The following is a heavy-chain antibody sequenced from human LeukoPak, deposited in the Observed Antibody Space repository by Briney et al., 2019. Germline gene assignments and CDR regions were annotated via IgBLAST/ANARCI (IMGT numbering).Heavy chain of an antibody. D-gene: IGHD4-17*01. CDR2: ISYDGSNK. V-gene: IGHV3-30*03. Sequence: PGRSLRLSCAASGFTFSNYGMHWVRQAPGKGLEWVAVISYDGSNKYYADSVKGRFTISRDNSKNTLHLQMNSLRPEDTAVYFCARDRTVTTSWFDPWGQGTLVTVSS. CDR1: GFTFSNYG. CDR3: ARDRTVTTSWFDP. J-gene: IGHJ5*02.